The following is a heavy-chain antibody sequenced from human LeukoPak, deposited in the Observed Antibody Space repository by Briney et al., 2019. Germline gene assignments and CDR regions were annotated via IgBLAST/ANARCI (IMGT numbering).Heavy chain of an antibody. CDR2: INPSNNST. V-gene: IGHV1-46*02. CDR3: ARGSNAFDI. Sequence: ASVKVSCKASGSTFNTYYIYWVRQAPGQGLECMGVINPSNNSTNYAEKFQGRVTMTRDTSTSTVYMELSSLRSEDTAVYYCARGSNAFDIWGQGTMVTVSS. CDR1: GSTFNTYY. D-gene: IGHD2/OR15-2a*01. J-gene: IGHJ3*02.